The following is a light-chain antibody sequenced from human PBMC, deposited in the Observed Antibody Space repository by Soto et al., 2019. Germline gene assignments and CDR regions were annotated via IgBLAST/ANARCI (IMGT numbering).Light chain of an antibody. CDR3: QQYNNWPMWT. Sequence: DIVMTQSPATLSVSPGDRATLSCRASQSITRNLAWYQQSPGQAPRLLIYGASTRATGIPARFSGSGSGTEFTLTINSLQSEDFAVYYCQQYNNWPMWTFGQGTKVDI. CDR2: GAS. V-gene: IGKV3-15*01. J-gene: IGKJ1*01. CDR1: QSITRN.